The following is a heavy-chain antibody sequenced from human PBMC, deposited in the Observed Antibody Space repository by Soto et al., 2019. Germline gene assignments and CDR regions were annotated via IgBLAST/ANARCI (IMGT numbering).Heavy chain of an antibody. CDR1: GGSISSGDYY. V-gene: IGHV4-30-4*01. CDR3: ARVQVVVAVWGMDV. D-gene: IGHD2-15*01. J-gene: IGHJ6*02. CDR2: IYYSGST. Sequence: QVQLQESGPGLVKPSQTLSLTCTVSGGSISSGDYYWSWIRQPPGKGLEWIGYIYYSGSTYHNPSLKSRVTIAVDTSKNQFSLKLSSVTAADTAVYYCARVQVVVAVWGMDVWGQGTTVTVSS.